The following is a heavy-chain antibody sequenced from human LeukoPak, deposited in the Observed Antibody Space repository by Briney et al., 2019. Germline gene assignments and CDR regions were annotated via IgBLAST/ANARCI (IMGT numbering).Heavy chain of an antibody. D-gene: IGHD1-26*01. V-gene: IGHV3-48*01. J-gene: IGHJ4*02. CDR3: AREGIVGATLGLDY. Sequence: GGSLRLSCAASGFTFSSYSMNWVRQAPGKGLEWASYISSSSSTIYYADSVKGRFTISRDNAKSSLYLQMNSLRAEDTAVYYCAREGIVGATLGLDYWGQGTLVTVSS. CDR2: ISSSSSTI. CDR1: GFTFSSYS.